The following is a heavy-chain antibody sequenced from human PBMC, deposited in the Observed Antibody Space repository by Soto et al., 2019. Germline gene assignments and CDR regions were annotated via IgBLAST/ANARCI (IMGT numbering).Heavy chain of an antibody. V-gene: IGHV3-72*01. CDR1: GFTFSDHY. CDR3: ARLMGTSFDL. D-gene: IGHD2-8*01. J-gene: IGHJ4*02. CDR2: SRNKVNGYTT. Sequence: GGSLRPSGVASGFTFSDHYMDWVRQAPGKGLEWVGRSRNKVNGYTTAYAASVKGRFTISGDDSKNSLYLQMNSLKTEDTAVYFAARLMGTSFDLWGQGTLGTVSS.